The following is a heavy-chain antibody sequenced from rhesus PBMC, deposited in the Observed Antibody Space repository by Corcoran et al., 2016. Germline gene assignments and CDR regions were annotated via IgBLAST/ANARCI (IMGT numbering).Heavy chain of an antibody. J-gene: IGHJ4*01. D-gene: IGHD3-28*01. Sequence: QLQLQESGPGLVKPSETLSVTCAVSGGXISSSYWSWIRQAXGKGLEGIGYRYCSGIRTNDTPSLKCRVXXXVDTXKNQFSLKRSSVTAADTAVYYCVRSSGYYIGGYWGQGVLVTVSS. CDR3: VRSSGYYIGGY. CDR1: GGXISSSY. V-gene: IGHV4-169*01. CDR2: RYCSGIRT.